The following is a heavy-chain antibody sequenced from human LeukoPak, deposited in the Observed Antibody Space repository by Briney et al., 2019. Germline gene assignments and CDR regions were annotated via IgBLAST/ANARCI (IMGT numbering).Heavy chain of an antibody. V-gene: IGHV3-23*01. J-gene: IGHJ4*02. CDR3: AKSGYNRFDY. CDR1: GFTFSSYW. CDR2: FIGSGGDT. D-gene: IGHD5-24*01. Sequence: GGSLRLSCAASGFTFSSYWMSWGRQAPGKGLEWVSAFIGSGGDTYYADSVKGRFTISRDNSKNTLYLQMNSLRAEDTAVYYCAKSGYNRFDYWGQGTLVTVSS.